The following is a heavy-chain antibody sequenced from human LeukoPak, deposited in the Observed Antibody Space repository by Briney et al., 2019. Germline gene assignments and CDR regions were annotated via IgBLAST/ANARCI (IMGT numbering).Heavy chain of an antibody. V-gene: IGHV3-23*01. CDR3: AKRYSGSSGLYNFDY. Sequence: GGSLRLSCAAPGFTFSSYAMTWVRQPPGKGLEGVSSITGNTGNTYYADSVKGRFTISRDNSKNTLYLQMNSLRAEDTAVYYCAKRYSGSSGLYNFDYWGQGTLVTVSS. J-gene: IGHJ4*02. CDR1: GFTFSSYA. CDR2: ITGNTGNT. D-gene: IGHD1-26*01.